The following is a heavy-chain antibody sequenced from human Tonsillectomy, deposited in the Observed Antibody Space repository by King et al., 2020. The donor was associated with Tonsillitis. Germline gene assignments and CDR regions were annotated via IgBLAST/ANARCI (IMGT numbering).Heavy chain of an antibody. CDR3: ARSDDYGDPTYDY. CDR2: IHSSGST. CDR1: GGSIRSNAYY. J-gene: IGHJ4*02. V-gene: IGHV4-39*01. D-gene: IGHD4/OR15-4a*01. Sequence: VQLQESGPGLVKPSETLSLTCNVSGGSIRSNAYYWGWIRQPPGKGLEWIGSIHSSGSTYYNPSLKNRVTISIDTSKNQFFLKLSSVTAADTAVYYCARSDDYGDPTYDYWGQGTLDTVSS.